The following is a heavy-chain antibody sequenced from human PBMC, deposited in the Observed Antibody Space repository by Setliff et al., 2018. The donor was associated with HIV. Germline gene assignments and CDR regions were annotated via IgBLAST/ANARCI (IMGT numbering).Heavy chain of an antibody. CDR3: ARSSRGYCSGGSCYGFDP. J-gene: IGHJ5*02. Sequence: SETLSLTCAVYGGSFSGYSWIWIRQPPGKGLEWIGEINHSGSSNYNPSLKSRVTISVDTSKNQLSLNVTSVTAADTAVYYCARSSRGYCSGGSCYGFDPWGQVKLVTVSS. V-gene: IGHV4-34*01. CDR1: GGSFSGYS. CDR2: INHSGSS. D-gene: IGHD2-15*01.